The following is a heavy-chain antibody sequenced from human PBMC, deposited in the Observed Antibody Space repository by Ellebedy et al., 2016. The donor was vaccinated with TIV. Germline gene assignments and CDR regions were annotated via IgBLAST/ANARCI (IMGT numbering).Heavy chain of an antibody. D-gene: IGHD5-12*01. CDR2: MKQDGSEE. CDR3: ARDLGHSGYNPFDS. Sequence: GGSLRLSCAASGFTFSNYWMTWVRQAPGRGLEWVANMKQDGSEEYYVDSVKGRFIISRDNAKNSLYLQMNSLRAEDTAVYYCARDLGHSGYNPFDSWGQGTLVTVSA. CDR1: GFTFSNYW. J-gene: IGHJ4*02. V-gene: IGHV3-7*03.